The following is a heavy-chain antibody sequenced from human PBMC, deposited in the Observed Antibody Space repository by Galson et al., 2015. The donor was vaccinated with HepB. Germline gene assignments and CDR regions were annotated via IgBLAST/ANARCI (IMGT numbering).Heavy chain of an antibody. V-gene: IGHV1-24*01. Sequence: SVKVSCKVSGYTLTELSMHWVRQAPGKGLEWMGGFDPEDGEAIYAQKFQGRVTMTEDTSTDTAYMELSSLRSEDTAVYYCATGRRFEGNYYDSSGCFQHWGQGTLVTVSS. CDR3: ATGRRFEGNYYDSSGCFQH. D-gene: IGHD3-22*01. CDR2: FDPEDGEA. CDR1: GYTLTELS. J-gene: IGHJ1*01.